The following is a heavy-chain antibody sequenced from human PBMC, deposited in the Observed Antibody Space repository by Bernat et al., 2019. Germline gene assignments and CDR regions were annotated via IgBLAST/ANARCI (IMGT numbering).Heavy chain of an antibody. CDR3: ARSYCSGGSGYSSGIGWFDP. V-gene: IGHV1-69*01. J-gene: IGHJ5*02. CDR2: IIPIFGTA. Sequence: QVQLVQSGAEVKKPGSSVKVSCKASGGTFSSYAISWVRQAPGQGLEWMGGIIPIFGTANYAQKFQGRVTITADESTSTAYMELSSLRSEDTAVYYCARSYCSGGSGYSSGIGWFDPWGQGTLVTVSS. D-gene: IGHD2-15*01. CDR1: GGTFSSYA.